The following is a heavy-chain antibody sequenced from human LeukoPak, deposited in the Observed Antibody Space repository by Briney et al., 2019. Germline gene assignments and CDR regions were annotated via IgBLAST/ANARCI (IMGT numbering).Heavy chain of an antibody. D-gene: IGHD6-13*01. Sequence: ASVKVSCKASGYTFTGYYMHWVRQAPGQGLEWMGWINPNSGGTNYAQKFQGWVTMTRDTSISTAYMELSRLRSDDTAVYYCARDIAAGTNWLDPWGQGTLVTVSS. V-gene: IGHV1-2*04. CDR1: GYTFTGYY. CDR3: ARDIAAGTNWLDP. CDR2: INPNSGGT. J-gene: IGHJ5*02.